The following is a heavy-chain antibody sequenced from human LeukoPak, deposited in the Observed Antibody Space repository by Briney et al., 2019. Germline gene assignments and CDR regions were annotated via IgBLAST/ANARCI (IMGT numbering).Heavy chain of an antibody. V-gene: IGHV3-11*01. CDR2: IDSSGGTI. Sequence: KPGGSLRLSCAASGFTFSDYYMSWIRQAPGKGLEWVSYIDSSGGTIYYADSVKGRFTISRDNAKNSLYLQMNSLRAEDTAVYYCARAGGINDCSTTSCYLGAFDIWGQETMVTVSS. CDR1: GFTFSDYY. J-gene: IGHJ3*02. CDR3: ARAGGINDCSTTSCYLGAFDI. D-gene: IGHD2-2*01.